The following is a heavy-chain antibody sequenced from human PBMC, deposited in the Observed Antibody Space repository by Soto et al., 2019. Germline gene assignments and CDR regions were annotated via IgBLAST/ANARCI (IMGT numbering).Heavy chain of an antibody. CDR1: EHNLTKLS. V-gene: IGHV1-24*01. J-gene: IGHJ5*02. D-gene: IGHD2-15*01. CDR2: FDPKDGLP. CDR3: ATVVGLGRYYFDA. Sequence: QVHLVQSGAEVKKPGASVRVSCKVSEHNLTKLSIYWVQQSPGTGLECMGGFDPKDGLPIYAQNFQGRVTMTEDASTDTVYMEVESLRSEDTAVYYCATVVGLGRYYFDAWGQGTLVTVSS.